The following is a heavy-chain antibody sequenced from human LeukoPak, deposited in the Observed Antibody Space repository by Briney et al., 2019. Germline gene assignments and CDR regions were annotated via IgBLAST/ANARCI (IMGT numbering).Heavy chain of an antibody. D-gene: IGHD4-17*01. Sequence: PGGSLRLSCAASGFTFSNYAMHWVRQAPGKGLEWVSVIYSGGSTYYADSVKGRLTISRDNSKNTLYLQMNSLRAEDTAVYYCASTFYGDSPPYWGQGTLVTVSS. CDR2: IYSGGST. J-gene: IGHJ4*02. V-gene: IGHV3-NL1*01. CDR3: ASTFYGDSPPY. CDR1: GFTFSNYA.